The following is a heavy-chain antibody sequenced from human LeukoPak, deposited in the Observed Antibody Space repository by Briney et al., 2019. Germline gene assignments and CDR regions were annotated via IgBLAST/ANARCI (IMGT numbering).Heavy chain of an antibody. CDR1: GFTFSNYI. Sequence: GGSLRLSCAASGFTFSNYIMNWVRQAPGKGLEWVSSISSSGSYIYYADSVKGRFTISRDNAKNSLFLQMNSLRAEDTAVYYCAREGYYGLGLYYYYYMDVWGKGTTVTVSS. CDR3: AREGYYGLGLYYYYYMDV. D-gene: IGHD3-10*01. J-gene: IGHJ6*03. V-gene: IGHV3-21*01. CDR2: ISSSGSYI.